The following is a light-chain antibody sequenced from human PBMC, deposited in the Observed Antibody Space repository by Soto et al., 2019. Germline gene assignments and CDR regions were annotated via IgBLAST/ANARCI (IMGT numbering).Light chain of an antibody. CDR2: AAS. J-gene: IGKJ3*01. CDR1: QDIGTF. Sequence: DFQMTQSPSSLSASVGDRVTITCRASQDIGTFLNWYQQKPGKPPNLLIYAASNLLSGVSSRFRGSGSGTDFNLTISSLQPEDFATYYCQQSYSTPQITFGPGTKVDMK. V-gene: IGKV1-39*01. CDR3: QQSYSTPQIT.